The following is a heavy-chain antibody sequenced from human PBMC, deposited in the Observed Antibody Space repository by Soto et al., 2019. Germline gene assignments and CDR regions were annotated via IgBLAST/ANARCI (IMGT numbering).Heavy chain of an antibody. Sequence: CLRLSCAASGFTFSSYGMHWVRQAPGKGLEWVAVISYDGSNKYYADSVKGRFTISRDNSKNTLYLQMNSLRAEDTAVYYCAKDVAARLDYWGQGXLVTVSS. D-gene: IGHD6-6*01. CDR3: AKDVAARLDY. CDR2: ISYDGSNK. V-gene: IGHV3-30*18. J-gene: IGHJ4*02. CDR1: GFTFSSYG.